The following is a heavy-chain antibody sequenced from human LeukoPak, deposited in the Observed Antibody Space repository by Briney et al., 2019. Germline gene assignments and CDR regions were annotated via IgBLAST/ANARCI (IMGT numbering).Heavy chain of an antibody. CDR2: INYSGST. CDR1: GASISSYY. J-gene: IGHJ4*02. D-gene: IGHD3-10*01. CDR3: ARHGVRGVIPFYEY. Sequence: SETLSLTCTVSGASISSYYWSWIRQPPGQGLEWIGIINYSGSTNYNPSLRGRVTISVLTSKNQVSLNLSSGTAADTVMYYCARHGVRGVIPFYEYWGQGTLVTVSS. V-gene: IGHV4-59*01.